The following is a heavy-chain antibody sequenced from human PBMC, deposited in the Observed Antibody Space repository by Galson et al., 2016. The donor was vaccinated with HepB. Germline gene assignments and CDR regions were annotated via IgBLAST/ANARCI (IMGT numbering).Heavy chain of an antibody. CDR1: GFTFDDYT. CDR3: ARETTIWGNGFQY. J-gene: IGHJ4*02. Sequence: LRLSCAASGFTFDDYTMHWVRQAPGKGLEWVSLVSWAATTIYYADSVKGRFTISRDNSKNSLYLQMNRLTSEDTALYYCARETTIWGNGFQYWGQGTLVTVSS. D-gene: IGHD4-23*01. CDR2: VSWAATTI. V-gene: IGHV3-43*01.